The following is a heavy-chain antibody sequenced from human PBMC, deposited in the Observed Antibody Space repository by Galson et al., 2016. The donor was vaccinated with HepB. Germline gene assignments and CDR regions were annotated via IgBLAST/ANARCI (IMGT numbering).Heavy chain of an antibody. CDR1: GFTFTTYS. CDR2: ISSRSSYI. V-gene: IGHV3-21*06. J-gene: IGHJ6*02. D-gene: IGHD5-24*01. Sequence: SLRLSCAVSGFTFTTYSMRWVRQVPGKGLEWVSSISSRSSYIYYADSVKGRFTISRDNARNSPYLEINSLRAEDTALYYCARLGAGAMPTNFERDYYYGMDFWGQGTTVTVSS. CDR3: ARLGAGAMPTNFERDYYYGMDF.